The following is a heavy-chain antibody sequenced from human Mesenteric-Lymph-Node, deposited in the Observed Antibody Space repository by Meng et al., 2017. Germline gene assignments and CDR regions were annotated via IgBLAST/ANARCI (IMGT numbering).Heavy chain of an antibody. Sequence: GGSLRLSCTASGFTFGDYAMSWFRQAPGKGREWVGFIRSKAYGGTTEYAASVKGRFTISRDDSKSIAYLQMNSLKTEDTAVYYCTRAVGEEFVWLRFVYYFDYWGQGTLVTVSS. D-gene: IGHD5-12*01. V-gene: IGHV3-49*03. J-gene: IGHJ4*02. CDR1: GFTFGDYA. CDR2: IRSKAYGGTT. CDR3: TRAVGEEFVWLRFVYYFDY.